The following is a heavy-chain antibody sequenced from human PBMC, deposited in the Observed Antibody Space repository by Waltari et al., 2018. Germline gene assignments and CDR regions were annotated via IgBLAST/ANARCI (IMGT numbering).Heavy chain of an antibody. Sequence: EVQLVESGGGLVKPGGSLRLSCAASGFTFINVWMTWVRQAPGKGLRWVGRIKSKAAGGTIEYAAPVEGRLTISRDDSKNTMYMQMNNLKTEDTAMYYCATVVKTPSGYDYWGQGTLVTVSS. J-gene: IGHJ4*02. CDR3: ATVVKTPSGYDY. D-gene: IGHD3-9*01. V-gene: IGHV3-15*01. CDR2: IKSKAAGGTI. CDR1: GFTFINVW.